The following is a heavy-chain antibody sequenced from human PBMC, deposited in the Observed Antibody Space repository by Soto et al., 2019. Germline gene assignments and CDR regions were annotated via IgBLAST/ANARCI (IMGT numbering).Heavy chain of an antibody. V-gene: IGHV6-1*01. J-gene: IGHJ6*02. CDR2: TYYRSRWYS. D-gene: IGHD4-4*01. CDR3: ARDRRELGLQSISRVFDYSGLDV. Sequence: SQTLSLTCAISGDNLSSDKAGWNWIRQSPSRGLEWLGRTYYRSRWYSDYAVSVKRRITINPDTSKNHFSLQLNSVTPEDTAVYYCARDRRELGLQSISRVFDYSGLDVWGQGTTVTVSS. CDR1: GDNLSSDKAG.